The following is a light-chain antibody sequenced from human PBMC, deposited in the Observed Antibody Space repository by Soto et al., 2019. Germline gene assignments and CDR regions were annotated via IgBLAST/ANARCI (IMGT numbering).Light chain of an antibody. V-gene: IGLV2-14*01. Sequence: QSALTQPASVSGSPGQSITISCTGTSSDVGGYNYVSWYQQHPGKAPQFLIYDVSNRPSGVSNRFSGSKSGNTASLTISGLQDEDEADYYCSSYTTSNTRQIVFGTGTKLTVL. J-gene: IGLJ1*01. CDR2: DVS. CDR1: SSDVGGYNY. CDR3: SSYTTSNTRQIV.